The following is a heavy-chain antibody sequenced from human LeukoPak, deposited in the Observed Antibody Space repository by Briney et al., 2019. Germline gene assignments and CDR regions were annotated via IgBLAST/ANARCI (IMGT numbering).Heavy chain of an antibody. CDR2: IRYDGSNK. J-gene: IGHJ4*02. CDR3: AKGIAAAGKGDY. Sequence: GGSLRLSCATSAFTFSNYGMHWVRQAPGKGLEWVAFIRYDGSNKYYADSVKGRFTISRDNSKNTLYLQMNSLRAEDTAVYYCAKGIAAAGKGDYWGQGTLVTVSS. V-gene: IGHV3-30*02. CDR1: AFTFSNYG. D-gene: IGHD6-13*01.